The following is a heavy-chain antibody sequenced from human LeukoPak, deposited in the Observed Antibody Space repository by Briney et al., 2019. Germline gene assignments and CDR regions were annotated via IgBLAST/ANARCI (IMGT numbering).Heavy chain of an antibody. D-gene: IGHD3-10*01. J-gene: IGHJ4*02. V-gene: IGHV3-66*01. CDR2: IYSSGNT. CDR1: GITVSTNY. Sequence: GGSLRLSCAVSGITVSTNYMSWVRQAPGKGLEWVSVIYSSGNTYYADSVKGRFTISRDNSKNTLYLQITSLRAEDTAVYYCASMVRGTASGYWGQGTLVAVSS. CDR3: ASMVRGTASGY.